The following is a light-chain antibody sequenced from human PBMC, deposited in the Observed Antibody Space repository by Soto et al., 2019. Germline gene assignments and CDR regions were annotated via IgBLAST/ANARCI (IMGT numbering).Light chain of an antibody. CDR1: QSTDSL. Sequence: EIVLTQSPDTLSLSPGERATLSCRASQSTDSLIAWYQQKPGQAPRLLIYDVSYRATGVPPRFIGGGSGTDFTLTITSLEPEDYAVYYCHQRSNWIFGFGPGTKVDL. CDR3: HQRSNWIFG. J-gene: IGKJ3*01. CDR2: DVS. V-gene: IGKV3-11*01.